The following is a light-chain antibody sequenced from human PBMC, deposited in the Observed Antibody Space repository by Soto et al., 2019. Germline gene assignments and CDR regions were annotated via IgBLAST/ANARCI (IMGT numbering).Light chain of an antibody. V-gene: IGLV2-8*01. CDR2: EVT. J-gene: IGLJ1*01. CDR1: SSDVGGHNF. CDR3: YSYAGSNNDV. Sequence: QSALTQPPSASGSPGQSVTISCTGTSSDVGGHNFVSWYQHHPGKAPKLMIYEVTKRPSGVPDRFSGSKSGNTASLTVSGLQADDEADYYCYSYAGSNNDVFGTGTKLTVL.